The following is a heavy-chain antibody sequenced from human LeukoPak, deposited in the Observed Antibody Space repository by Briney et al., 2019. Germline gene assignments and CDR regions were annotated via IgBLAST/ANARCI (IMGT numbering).Heavy chain of an antibody. CDR3: AKSSYIVVVPAALDY. D-gene: IGHD2-2*01. CDR2: ISSSGGST. V-gene: IGHV3-23*01. J-gene: IGHJ4*02. Sequence: GGSLRLSCAASGFSFSSDAMRWVRQAPGKGLEWVSAISSSGGSTYYADSVKGRFTISRDNSKNTLYLQMNSLRAEDTAVYYCAKSSYIVVVPAALDYWGQGTLVTVSS. CDR1: GFSFSSDA.